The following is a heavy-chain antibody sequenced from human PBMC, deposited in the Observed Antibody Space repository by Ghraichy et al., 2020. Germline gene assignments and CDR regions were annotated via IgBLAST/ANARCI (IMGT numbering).Heavy chain of an antibody. D-gene: IGHD3-16*01. CDR3: AKDFVGDGFWEFDH. J-gene: IGHJ4*02. CDR2: IVNSGAT. Sequence: GESLNISCAASGFTFSSYTMSWVRQFPGKGLEWVSGIVNSGATYYADSVKGRFTISRDDSRNTLFLHMNSLRAEDTAVYYCAKDFVGDGFWEFDHWGQGTLVTVSS. V-gene: IGHV3-23*01. CDR1: GFTFSSYT.